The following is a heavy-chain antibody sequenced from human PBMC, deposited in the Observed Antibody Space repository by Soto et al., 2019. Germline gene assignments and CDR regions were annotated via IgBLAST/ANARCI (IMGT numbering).Heavy chain of an antibody. D-gene: IGHD3-10*01. J-gene: IGHJ4*02. CDR2: IYYSGST. Sequence: PSETLSLTCTVSGGSISSYYWSWIRQPPGKGLEWIGYIYYSGSTNYNPSLKSRVTISVDTSKNQFSLKLSSVTAADTAVYYCARAVPLWSFDYWCQGTLVTVSS. V-gene: IGHV4-59*01. CDR1: GGSISSYY. CDR3: ARAVPLWSFDY.